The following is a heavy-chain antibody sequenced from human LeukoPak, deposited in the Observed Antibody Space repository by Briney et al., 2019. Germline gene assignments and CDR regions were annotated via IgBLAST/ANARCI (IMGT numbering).Heavy chain of an antibody. J-gene: IGHJ4*02. V-gene: IGHV3-21*01. CDR2: ISSSSSYI. Sequence: PGGSLRLSCAASGFTFSSYSMNWVRQAPGKGLEWVSSISSSSSYIYYADSVKGRFTISRVNAKNSLYLQMNSLRAEDTAVYYCARGYGSGSHCFDYWGQGTLVTVSS. CDR3: ARGYGSGSHCFDY. CDR1: GFTFSSYS. D-gene: IGHD3-10*01.